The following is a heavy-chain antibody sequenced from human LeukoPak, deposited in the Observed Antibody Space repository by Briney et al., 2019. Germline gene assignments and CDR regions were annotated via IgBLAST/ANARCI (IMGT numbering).Heavy chain of an antibody. J-gene: IGHJ4*02. Sequence: GGSLRLSCAASGFTFSSYAMSWVRQAPGKGLECVSGIVGRGDSMYYAESVRGRFTISRDNSKNTLYLQMNRLRAEDTAVYYCAKVPDSSGSRPYFHYWGQGTLVTVSS. CDR3: AKVPDSSGSRPYFHY. D-gene: IGHD1-26*01. CDR1: GFTFSSYA. V-gene: IGHV3-23*01. CDR2: IVGRGDSM.